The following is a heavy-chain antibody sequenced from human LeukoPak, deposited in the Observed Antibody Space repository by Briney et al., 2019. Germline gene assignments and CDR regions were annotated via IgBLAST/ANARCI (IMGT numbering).Heavy chain of an antibody. D-gene: IGHD2-15*01. V-gene: IGHV1-2*06. CDR2: INPNSAGT. Sequence: SVKVSCKASGYTFTGYYMHWVRQAPGQGLNWMGRINPNSAGTNYAQRFQGRVTMTRDTSISTAYMELSRLRSDDTAVYYCARASSATFHFDYWGQGTLVTVSS. CDR1: GYTFTGYY. J-gene: IGHJ4*02. CDR3: ARASSATFHFDY.